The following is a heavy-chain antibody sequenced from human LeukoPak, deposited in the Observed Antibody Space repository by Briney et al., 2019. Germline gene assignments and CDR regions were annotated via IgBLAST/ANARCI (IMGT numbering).Heavy chain of an antibody. Sequence: GGSLKLSCAASGFTFSGSAMHWVRQASGKGLEWVGRIRSKANSYATAYAASVKGRSTISRDDSKNTAYLQMNSLKTEDTAVYYCTTIASSGYWGQGTLVTVSS. J-gene: IGHJ4*02. D-gene: IGHD3-10*01. CDR1: GFTFSGSA. V-gene: IGHV3-73*01. CDR3: TTIASSGY. CDR2: IRSKANSYAT.